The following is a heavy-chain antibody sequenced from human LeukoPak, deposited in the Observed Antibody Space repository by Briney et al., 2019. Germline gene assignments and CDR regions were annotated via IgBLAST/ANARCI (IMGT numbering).Heavy chain of an antibody. V-gene: IGHV4-39*01. CDR3: ARHSSMTTATFGY. CDR2: IYYSGST. D-gene: IGHD4-17*01. J-gene: IGHJ4*01. CDR1: GGSISSSSYY. Sequence: PSETLSLTCTVSGGSISSSSYYWGWIRQPPGKGLEWIGSIYYSGSTYYNPSLKSRVTISVDTSKNQFSLKLSSVTAADTAVYFCARHSSMTTATFGYWGPGTLGAVSS.